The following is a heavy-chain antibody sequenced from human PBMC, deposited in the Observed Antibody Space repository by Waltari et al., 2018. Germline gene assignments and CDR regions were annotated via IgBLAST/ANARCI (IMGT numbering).Heavy chain of an antibody. CDR1: GGSLSSYY. Sequence: VQLQESGPGLVKPSETLSLTCTVSGGSLSSYYWSWIRQPPGKGLEWIGYIYYSGSTNYNPSLKSRVTISVDTSKNQFSLKLSSVTAADTAVYYCARAGGDDAFDIWGQGTMVTVSS. J-gene: IGHJ3*02. CDR2: IYYSGST. V-gene: IGHV4-59*01. CDR3: ARAGGDDAFDI. D-gene: IGHD3-16*01.